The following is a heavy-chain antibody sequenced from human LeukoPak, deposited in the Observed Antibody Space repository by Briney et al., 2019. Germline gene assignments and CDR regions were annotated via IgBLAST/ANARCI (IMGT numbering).Heavy chain of an antibody. CDR3: ARKLWSTSDFDY. J-gene: IGHJ4*02. CDR2: IKQDGSEE. Sequence: GGSLRLSCVASGFTFSSYEMNWVRQAPGKGLEWVANIKQDGSEEYYVDSVKGRFTISRDNAKNSLYLQMNSLRAEDTAVYYCARKLWSTSDFDYWGQGTLVTVSS. D-gene: IGHD3-10*01. V-gene: IGHV3-7*01. CDR1: GFTFSSYE.